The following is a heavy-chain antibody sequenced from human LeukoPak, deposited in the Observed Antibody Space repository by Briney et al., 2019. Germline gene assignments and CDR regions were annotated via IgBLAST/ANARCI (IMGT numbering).Heavy chain of an antibody. D-gene: IGHD6-19*01. J-gene: IGHJ4*02. CDR1: GGTFSSYA. Sequence: GGSVKVSCKASGGTFSSYAISWVRQAPGQGLEWMGGIIPIFGTANYAQKFQGRVTITADESTGTAYMELSSLRSEDTAVYYCARGISSGWGNFDYWGQGTLVTVSS. CDR2: IIPIFGTA. V-gene: IGHV1-69*13. CDR3: ARGISSGWGNFDY.